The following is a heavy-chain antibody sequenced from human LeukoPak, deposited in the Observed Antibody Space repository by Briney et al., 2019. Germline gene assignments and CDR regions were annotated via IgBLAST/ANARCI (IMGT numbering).Heavy chain of an antibody. Sequence: GGSLRLSCAASGFTVSSNYMSWVRQAPGKGLEWVSVIYSGGDTYYVDSVRGRFTVSRDNSKNTLYLQMNSLRVDDTAVYYCGKLKSSGYLIEYWGQGTLVTVSS. CDR1: GFTVSSNY. V-gene: IGHV3-53*01. D-gene: IGHD3-22*01. J-gene: IGHJ4*02. CDR3: GKLKSSGYLIEY. CDR2: IYSGGDT.